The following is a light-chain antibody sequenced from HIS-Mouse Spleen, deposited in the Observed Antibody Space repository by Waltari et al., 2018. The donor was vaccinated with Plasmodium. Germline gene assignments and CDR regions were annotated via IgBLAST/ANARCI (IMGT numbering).Light chain of an antibody. CDR1: SSDVGGYNY. V-gene: IGLV2-11*01. CDR3: CSYAGSYTYV. CDR2: DVS. Sequence: QSALTPPRSVSGSPGQYVTISCTGTSSDVGGYNYVSWYQQHPGKAPKLMIYDVSKRPSGVPDRFSGSKSGNTASLTISGLQAEDEADYYCCSYAGSYTYVFGTGTKVTVL. J-gene: IGLJ1*01.